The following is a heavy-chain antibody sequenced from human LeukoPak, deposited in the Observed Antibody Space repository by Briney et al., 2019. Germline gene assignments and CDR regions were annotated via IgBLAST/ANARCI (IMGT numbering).Heavy chain of an antibody. CDR1: GYTFTGYY. V-gene: IGHV1-2*02. D-gene: IGHD3-9*01. J-gene: IGHJ5*02. CDR3: ARRWEGYDILTGHHSNWFDP. Sequence: ASVKVSCKASGYTFTGYYMHWVRQAPGQGLEWMGWINPNSGGTNYAQKFQGRVTMTRDTSISTAYMELSRLRSDDTAVYYCARRWEGYDILTGHHSNWFDPWGQGTLVTVSS. CDR2: INPNSGGT.